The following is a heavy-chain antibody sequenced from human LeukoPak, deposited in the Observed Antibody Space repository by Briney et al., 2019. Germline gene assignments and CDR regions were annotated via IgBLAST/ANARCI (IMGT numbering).Heavy chain of an antibody. J-gene: IGHJ4*02. CDR3: ARDSRAFNNLMTDY. CDR2: ISGSSSYI. D-gene: IGHD1-14*01. Sequence: TGGSLRLSCAASGFTFSSYSMNWVRQAPGKGLEWVSFISGSSSYIYYGDSVKGRFTISRDNAKNSLYLQMNSLRAEDTAVYYCARDSRAFNNLMTDYWGQGILVTVSS. CDR1: GFTFSSYS. V-gene: IGHV3-21*01.